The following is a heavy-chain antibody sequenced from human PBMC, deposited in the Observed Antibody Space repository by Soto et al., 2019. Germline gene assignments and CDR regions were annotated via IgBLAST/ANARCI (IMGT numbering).Heavy chain of an antibody. CDR1: GGTFSSYP. D-gene: IGHD3-3*01. Sequence: GASVKVSCKASGGTFSSYPISWVRQAPGEGLEWMGRIIPILGIANYAQKFQGRVTITADKSTSTAYMELSSLRSEDTAVYYCARETIFGVVIPSPGYNWFDPWGQGTLVTVSS. CDR2: IIPILGIA. CDR3: ARETIFGVVIPSPGYNWFDP. J-gene: IGHJ5*02. V-gene: IGHV1-69*04.